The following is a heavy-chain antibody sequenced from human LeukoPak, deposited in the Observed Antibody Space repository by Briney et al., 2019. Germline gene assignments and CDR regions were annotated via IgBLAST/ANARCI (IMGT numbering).Heavy chain of an antibody. D-gene: IGHD6-13*01. Sequence: GSLRLSCAASGFTFSSYCMHWVRQAPGKGLEWVAVISYDGSNKYYADSVKGRFTISRDNSKNTLYLQMNSLRAEDTAVYYCAKDPSSSWYSGFDYWGQGTLVTVSS. CDR2: ISYDGSNK. CDR1: GFTFSSYC. V-gene: IGHV3-30*18. CDR3: AKDPSSSWYSGFDY. J-gene: IGHJ4*02.